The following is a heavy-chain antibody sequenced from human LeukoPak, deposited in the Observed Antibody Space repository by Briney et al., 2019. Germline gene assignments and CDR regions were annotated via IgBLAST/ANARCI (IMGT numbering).Heavy chain of an antibody. CDR1: GITFSSYS. V-gene: IGHV3-21*01. Sequence: PGGSLRLSCAVSGITFSSYSMNWVRQAPGKGLEWVSSINDNSHYIYHADSVKGRFTISRDNSKNTLCLQMNSLRAEDTAVYYCAKEIWPTVTTPGHTHFDYWGQGTLVTVSS. J-gene: IGHJ4*02. CDR3: AKEIWPTVTTPGHTHFDY. CDR2: INDNSHYI. D-gene: IGHD4-17*01.